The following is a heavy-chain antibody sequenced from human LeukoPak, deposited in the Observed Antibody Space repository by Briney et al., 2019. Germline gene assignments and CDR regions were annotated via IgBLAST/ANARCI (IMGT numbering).Heavy chain of an antibody. J-gene: IGHJ4*02. D-gene: IGHD3-10*01. Sequence: GGSLRLSCAASGFTFSSYAMSWVRQAPGKGLEWVANIKEDGSETYYVDSVKGRFTISRDNDKNTLYLQMNSLRAEDTAVYYCEAYGSVWGQGTLVIVSS. CDR1: GFTFSSYA. V-gene: IGHV3-7*03. CDR3: EAYGSV. CDR2: IKEDGSET.